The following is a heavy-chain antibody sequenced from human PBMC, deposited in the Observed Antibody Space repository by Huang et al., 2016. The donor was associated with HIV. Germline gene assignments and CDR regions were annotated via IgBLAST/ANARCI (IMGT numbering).Heavy chain of an antibody. CDR1: GATLTESS. CDR3: ATEGLWGEGNTLDY. V-gene: IGHV1-24*01. CDR2: FNPEDGER. Sequence: QVQLTQSGAEVKKPGASVKVSCKISGATLTESSMHWVRQAPGQELEWMGIFNPEDGERANAQRFQGRVTMTEDTSTDTAYLELSSLRSEDTAVYYCATEGLWGEGNTLDYWGQGTLVTVSS. D-gene: IGHD3-10*01. J-gene: IGHJ4*02.